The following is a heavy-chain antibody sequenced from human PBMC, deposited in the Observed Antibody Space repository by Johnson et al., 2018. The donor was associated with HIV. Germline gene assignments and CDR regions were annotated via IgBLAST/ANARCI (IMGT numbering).Heavy chain of an antibody. D-gene: IGHD2-15*01. Sequence: VQLVESGGGVVQPGRSLRLSCAASGFTFSRYWMSWVRQAPGKGLEWVANINQDGSEKYYVDSVTGRITISRDHSKNTLYLQMNSLRAEDTAVYYCARARGSGGSCYVGRALDIWGQGKMVTVSS. CDR2: INQDGSEK. CDR1: GFTFSRYW. V-gene: IGHV3-7*01. CDR3: ARARGSGGSCYVGRALDI. J-gene: IGHJ3*02.